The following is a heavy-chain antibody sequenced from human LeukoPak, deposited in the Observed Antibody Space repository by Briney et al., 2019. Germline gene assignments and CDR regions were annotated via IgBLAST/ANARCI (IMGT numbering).Heavy chain of an antibody. CDR1: GGSISSSSYY. V-gene: IGHV4-39*01. D-gene: IGHD3-10*01. Sequence: SETLSLTCTVSGGSISSSSYYWGWIRQPPGKGLEWIGSIYYSGSTYYNPSLKSRVTISVDTSKNQFSLKLSSVTAADTAVYYCARRALYYGSGSYPSYYYYGMDAWGQGTTVTVSS. J-gene: IGHJ6*02. CDR3: ARRALYYGSGSYPSYYYYGMDA. CDR2: IYYSGST.